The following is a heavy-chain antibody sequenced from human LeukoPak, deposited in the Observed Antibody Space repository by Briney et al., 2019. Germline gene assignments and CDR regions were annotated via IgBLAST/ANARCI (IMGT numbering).Heavy chain of an antibody. V-gene: IGHV1-46*01. CDR3: ARDEGDSSGYPRGNYFDY. D-gene: IGHD3-22*01. CDR2: INPSGGST. J-gene: IGHJ4*02. Sequence: ASVKVSCKASGYTFTSYYMHWVRQAPGQGLEWMGIINPSGGSTSYAQKFQGRVTMTRDTSTSTVYMELSSLRSEDAAVYYCARDEGDSSGYPRGNYFDYWGQGTLVTVSS. CDR1: GYTFTSYY.